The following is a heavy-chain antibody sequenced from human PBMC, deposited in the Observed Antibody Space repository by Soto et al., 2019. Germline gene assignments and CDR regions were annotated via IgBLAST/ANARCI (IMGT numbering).Heavy chain of an antibody. CDR3: ARRSDYYDSSGYFRADNYFDY. V-gene: IGHV5-51*01. J-gene: IGHJ4*02. Sequence: PGESLKISCKGSGYSFNSYWIGWVRQMPGKGLEWMGIIYPGDSDTRYSPSFQGQVTISADKSISTAYLQWSSLKASDTAMYYCARRSDYYDSSGYFRADNYFDYWGQGTLVTVSS. CDR1: GYSFNSYW. CDR2: IYPGDSDT. D-gene: IGHD3-22*01.